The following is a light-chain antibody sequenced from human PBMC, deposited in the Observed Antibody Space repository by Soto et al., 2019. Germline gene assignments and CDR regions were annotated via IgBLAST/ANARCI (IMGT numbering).Light chain of an antibody. CDR3: QQYGKT. Sequence: EIVLTQSPGTLSLSPGDRATLSCRASETVTGKYLAWYQQKAGQAPRLLIFAASNRATGIPDRFSGSGSGTDFTLTISRLEPEDFAVYYCQQYGKTFGQGTKVDIK. J-gene: IGKJ1*01. CDR2: AAS. V-gene: IGKV3-20*01. CDR1: ETVTGKY.